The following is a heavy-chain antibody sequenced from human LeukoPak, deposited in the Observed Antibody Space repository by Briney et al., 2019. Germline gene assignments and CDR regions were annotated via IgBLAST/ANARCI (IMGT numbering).Heavy chain of an antibody. CDR2: ISGSDGST. J-gene: IGHJ4*02. V-gene: IGHV3-23*01. D-gene: IGHD2-15*01. Sequence: GGSLRLSCTASGFTFSNYAMSWVRQAPGKGLEWVSTISGSDGSTFYADSVKGRFTISRDNSKNTLYLQMNSLRVEDTAIYYCAKGRGYCTGGSCYSDYWGQGTLVTVSS. CDR3: AKGRGYCTGGSCYSDY. CDR1: GFTFSNYA.